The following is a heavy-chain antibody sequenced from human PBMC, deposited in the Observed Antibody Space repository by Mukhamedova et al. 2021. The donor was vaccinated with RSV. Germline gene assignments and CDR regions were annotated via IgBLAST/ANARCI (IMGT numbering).Heavy chain of an antibody. J-gene: IGHJ3*02. V-gene: IGHV3-23*01. CDR2: ISGSGGST. CDR3: AKDDGSHYYGSGSDYRLVGAFDI. D-gene: IGHD3-10*01. Sequence: VRQAPGKGLEWVSAISGSGGSTYYADSVKGRFTISRDNSKNTLYLQMNSLRAEDTAVYYCAKDDGSHYYGSGSDYRLVGAFDIWG.